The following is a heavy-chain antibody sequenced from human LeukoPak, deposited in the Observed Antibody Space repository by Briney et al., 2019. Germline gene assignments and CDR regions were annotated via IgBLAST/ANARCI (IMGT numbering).Heavy chain of an antibody. CDR2: IYHSGSP. CDR1: GGSISSNNW. V-gene: IGHV4-4*02. CDR3: ARVNINNWHSCDY. D-gene: IGHD1-1*01. Sequence: SETLSLTCAVSGGSISSNNWWGWVRQPPRKGLEWIGEIYHSGSPNYNPSLKSRVTISVDKSRNHFSLNLSSVTAADTAVYYCARVNINNWHSCDYWGQGTLVTVSS. J-gene: IGHJ4*02.